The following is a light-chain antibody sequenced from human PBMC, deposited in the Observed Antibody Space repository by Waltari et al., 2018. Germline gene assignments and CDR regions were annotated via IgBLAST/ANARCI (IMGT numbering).Light chain of an antibody. CDR1: QSISSW. V-gene: IGKV1-5*03. CDR2: KAS. Sequence: TCRASQSISSWLAWYEQKPGKAHKLLIYKASTLESGVPSRFSGSGSGTEFTLTISSLQPDDFATYYCQQYNSYVLTFGGGTKVEIK. J-gene: IGKJ4*01. CDR3: QQYNSYVLT.